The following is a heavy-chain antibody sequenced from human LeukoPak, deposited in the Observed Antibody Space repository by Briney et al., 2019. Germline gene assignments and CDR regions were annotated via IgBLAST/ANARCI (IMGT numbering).Heavy chain of an antibody. CDR3: ANPITLVRGVIIGDY. V-gene: IGHV3-23*01. J-gene: IGHJ4*02. D-gene: IGHD3-10*01. CDR1: GXTFSSYA. Sequence: GGSLRLSCAASGXTFSSYAMSWVRQAPGKELEWVSVISASGRNTYYADSVKGRFNISRDNSKNTLYLQMNSLRAEDTAVYYCANPITLVRGVIIGDYWGQGTLVAVSS. CDR2: ISASGRNT.